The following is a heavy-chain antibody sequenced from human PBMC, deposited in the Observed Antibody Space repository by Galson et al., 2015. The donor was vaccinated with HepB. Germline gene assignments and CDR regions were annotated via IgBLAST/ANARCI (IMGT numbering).Heavy chain of an antibody. CDR1: GFTFSSYS. CDR2: ISSSSSHI. J-gene: IGHJ4*02. CDR3: AAGGSIVGATLGY. D-gene: IGHD1-26*01. Sequence: SLRLSCAASGFTFSSYSMNWVRQAPGKGLEWVSSISSSSSHIYYADSVKGRFTISRDNAKNSLYLQMNSLRAEDTAVYYCAAGGSIVGATLGYWGQGTLVTVSS. V-gene: IGHV3-21*01.